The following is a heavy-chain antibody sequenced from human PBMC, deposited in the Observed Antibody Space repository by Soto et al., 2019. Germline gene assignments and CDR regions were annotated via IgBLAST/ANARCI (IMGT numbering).Heavy chain of an antibody. CDR3: SALGV. CDR1: GFNFINAW. CDR2: IKSKAEGETT. J-gene: IGHJ6*02. V-gene: IGHV3-15*07. D-gene: IGHD1-26*01. Sequence: EVQLVESGGGLVEPGGSLRLSCAASGFNFINAWMHWVRQAPGKGLEWVGRIKSKAEGETTDYAAPVKGRFIISRDDSKNTLYLQINSLKMEDTAVYYFSALGVWGQGNTVTVSS.